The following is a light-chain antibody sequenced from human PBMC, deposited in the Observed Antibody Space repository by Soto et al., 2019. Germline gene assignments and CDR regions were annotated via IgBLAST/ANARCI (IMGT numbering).Light chain of an antibody. J-gene: IGLJ1*01. Sequence: QSVLTQPASVSGSPGQSITISCTGTRSNVGGYNYVSWYQQHPGKATHLMIYEVSNRPSGVSNRFSGSKSGNTASLTISGLQAEDEADYYCSSYTSSSPLYVFGTGTKVTVL. CDR1: RSNVGGYNY. CDR2: EVS. CDR3: SSYTSSSPLYV. V-gene: IGLV2-14*01.